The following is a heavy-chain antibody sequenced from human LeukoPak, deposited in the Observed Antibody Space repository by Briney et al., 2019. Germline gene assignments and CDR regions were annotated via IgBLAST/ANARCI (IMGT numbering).Heavy chain of an antibody. CDR3: ARWSPAANYYGMDV. V-gene: IGHV5-51*01. J-gene: IGHJ6*02. CDR1: GYNFPTYW. Sequence: GESLKISCKGSGYNFPTYWIGWVRQMPGKGPEWMGIIYPGDSDTTYSPSFQGQVTISADKSISTAYLQWSSLKASDTAMYYCARWSPAANYYGMDVWGQGTTVTVSS. D-gene: IGHD2-2*01. CDR2: IYPGDSDT.